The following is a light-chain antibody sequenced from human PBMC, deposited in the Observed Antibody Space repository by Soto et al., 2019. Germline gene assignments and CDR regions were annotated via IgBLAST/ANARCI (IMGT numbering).Light chain of an antibody. V-gene: IGKV1-9*01. Sequence: DIQWTQSPSFLSASVGDRVTVSCRASQDISTSLAWFQQKAGKVPQLLVYPASTLQDGVPSRFSGSGSGTYFTLTINNLQAEDFATYYCQHLRTYPFSFGPGTKLDIK. CDR3: QHLRTYPFS. CDR2: PAS. J-gene: IGKJ2*03. CDR1: QDISTS.